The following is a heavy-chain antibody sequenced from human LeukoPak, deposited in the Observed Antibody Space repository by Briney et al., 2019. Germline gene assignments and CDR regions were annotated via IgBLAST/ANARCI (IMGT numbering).Heavy chain of an antibody. V-gene: IGHV3-30-3*01. CDR1: GFTFSSYA. Sequence: GKSLRLSCAASGFTFSSYAMHWVRQAPGKGLEWVAVISYDGSNKYYADSVKGRFTISRDNSKNTLYLQMNSLRAEDTAVYYCARDATDYDFWSGYFYYYGMDVWGQGTTVTVSS. D-gene: IGHD3-3*01. CDR2: ISYDGSNK. CDR3: ARDATDYDFWSGYFYYYGMDV. J-gene: IGHJ6*02.